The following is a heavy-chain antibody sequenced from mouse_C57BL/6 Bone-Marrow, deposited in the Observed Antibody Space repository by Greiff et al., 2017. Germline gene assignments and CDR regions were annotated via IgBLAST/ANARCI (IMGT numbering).Heavy chain of an antibody. CDR2: ISSGGSYT. Sequence: EVQGVESGGDLVKPGGSLKLSCAASGFTFSSYGMSWVRQTPDKRLEWVATISSGGSYTYYPDSVKGRFTISRDNAKNTLYLQMSSLKSEDTAVYYCARQGAYCYFDYWGQGTTLTVSS. D-gene: IGHD2-10*01. J-gene: IGHJ2*01. V-gene: IGHV5-6*01. CDR1: GFTFSSYG. CDR3: ARQGAYCYFDY.